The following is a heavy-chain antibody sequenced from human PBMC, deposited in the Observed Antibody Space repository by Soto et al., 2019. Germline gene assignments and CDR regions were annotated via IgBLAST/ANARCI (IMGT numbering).Heavy chain of an antibody. CDR2: INEDGSTI. V-gene: IGHV3-74*01. J-gene: IGHJ4*02. Sequence: EVQLVESGGGLVQPGGSLRLSCAVSGFTFNNYWMHWVRQAPGKGLVWVSRINEDGSTIDYADSVRGRFTISRDNAKNTLYLQMDSLRAEDTAVYYCTRDIGGSGSYWGQGTLVTVSS. CDR1: GFTFNNYW. D-gene: IGHD3-10*01. CDR3: TRDIGGSGSY.